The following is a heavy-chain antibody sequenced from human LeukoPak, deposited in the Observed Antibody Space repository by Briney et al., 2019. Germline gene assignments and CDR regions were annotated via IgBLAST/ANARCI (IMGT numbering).Heavy chain of an antibody. CDR3: ARGGSSWCPTPDWFDP. Sequence: GESLKISCKGSGYSFTSYWIGWVRQMPGKGLEWMGIIYPGDSDTRYSPSFQGQVTISAGKSISTAYLQWSSLKASDTAMYYCARGGSSWCPTPDWFDPWGQGTLVTVSS. CDR1: GYSFTSYW. V-gene: IGHV5-51*01. J-gene: IGHJ5*02. CDR2: IYPGDSDT. D-gene: IGHD6-13*01.